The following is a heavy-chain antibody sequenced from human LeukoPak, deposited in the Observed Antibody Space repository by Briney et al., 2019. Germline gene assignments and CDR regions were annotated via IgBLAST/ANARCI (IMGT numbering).Heavy chain of an antibody. CDR3: AKDTYCSSTSCYGGYDY. CDR1: GFTFDDYA. D-gene: IGHD2-2*01. J-gene: IGHJ4*02. CDR2: ISWNSGSI. V-gene: IGHV3-9*01. Sequence: GRSLRLSCAASGFTFDDYAMHWVRQAPGEGLEWVSGISWNSGSIGYADSVKGRFTISRDNAKNSLYLQMNSLRAEDTALYYCAKDTYCSSTSCYGGYDYWGQGTLVTVSS.